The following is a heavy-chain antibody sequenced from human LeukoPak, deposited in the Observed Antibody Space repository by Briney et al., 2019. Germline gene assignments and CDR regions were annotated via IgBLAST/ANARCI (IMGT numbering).Heavy chain of an antibody. Sequence: ASVKVSCKVSGYTLTELSMHWVRQAPGKGLEWMGGFDPEDGETIYAQKFQGRVTMTEDTSTDTAYMELSSPRSEDTAVYYCATHSWNDVGGDYWGQGTLVTVSS. CDR3: ATHSWNDVGGDY. CDR1: GYTLTELS. D-gene: IGHD1-20*01. J-gene: IGHJ4*02. V-gene: IGHV1-24*01. CDR2: FDPEDGET.